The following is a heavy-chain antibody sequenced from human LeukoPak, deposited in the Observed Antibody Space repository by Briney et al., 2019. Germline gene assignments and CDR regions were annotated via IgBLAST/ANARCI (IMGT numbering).Heavy chain of an antibody. CDR2: INHSGST. J-gene: IGHJ4*02. V-gene: IGHV4-34*01. CDR1: GGSFSGYY. CDR3: ARAAYVWGSFDY. Sequence: PSETLSLTCAVYGGSFSGYYWSWIRQPPGKGLEWIGEINHSGSTNYNPSLKSRVTISVDTSKNQFSLKLSSVTAADTAVYYCARAAYVWGSFDYWGQGTLVTVSS. D-gene: IGHD3-16*01.